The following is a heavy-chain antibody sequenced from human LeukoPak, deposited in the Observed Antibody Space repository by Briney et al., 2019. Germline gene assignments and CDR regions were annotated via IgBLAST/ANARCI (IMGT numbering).Heavy chain of an antibody. CDR1: GGSFSGYY. CDR2: INHSGST. J-gene: IGHJ4*02. CDR3: ARDGPYSSSSGIDY. Sequence: SETLSLTCAVYGGSFSGYYWSWIRQPPGKGLEWIGEINHSGSTNYNPPLKSRVTIPVDTSKNQFSLKLSSVTAADTAVYYCARDGPYSSSSGIDYWGQGTLVTVSS. V-gene: IGHV4-34*01. D-gene: IGHD6-6*01.